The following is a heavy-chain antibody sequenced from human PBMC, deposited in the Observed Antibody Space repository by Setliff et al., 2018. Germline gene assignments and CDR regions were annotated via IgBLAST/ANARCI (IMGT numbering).Heavy chain of an antibody. CDR1: GSAFRSYA. D-gene: IGHD5-12*01. CDR3: ARCGGGIGYSGTWFGHYDL. J-gene: IGHJ4*02. CDR2: IRYDGSKV. V-gene: IGHV3-30*02. Sequence: GESLKISCAASGSAFRSYAMDWVRRAPGRGLEWVAFIRYDGSKVLYADSVKGRVTISKDDSKNTLYLQMDNLRPDDTAVYYCARCGGGIGYSGTWFGHYDLWGQGTPVTVSS.